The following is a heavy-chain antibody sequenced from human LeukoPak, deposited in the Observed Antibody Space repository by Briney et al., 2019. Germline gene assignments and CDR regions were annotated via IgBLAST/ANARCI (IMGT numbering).Heavy chain of an antibody. CDR1: GFTFSDYY. V-gene: IGHV3-11*01. Sequence: GGSLRLSCAASGFTFSDYYMSWIRQAPGKGLEWVSYISSSGSTIYYADSVKGRFTISRDNAKNSPYLQMNSLRAEDTAVYYCARDRRHPYGAFDIWGQGTMVTVSS. CDR3: ARDRRHPYGAFDI. D-gene: IGHD4-17*01. CDR2: ISSSGSTI. J-gene: IGHJ3*02.